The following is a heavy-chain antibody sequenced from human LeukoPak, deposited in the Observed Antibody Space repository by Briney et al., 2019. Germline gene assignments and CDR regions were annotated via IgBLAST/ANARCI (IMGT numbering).Heavy chain of an antibody. Sequence: SETLSLTCTVSGGSISSSSYYWGWIRQPPGKGLEWIGSIYYSGSTYYNPSLKSRVTISVDTSKSQFSLKLSSVTAADTAVYYCARQATTIVVWWGQGTLVTVSS. CDR1: GGSISSSSYY. J-gene: IGHJ4*02. D-gene: IGHD3-22*01. CDR2: IYYSGST. CDR3: ARQATTIVVW. V-gene: IGHV4-39*01.